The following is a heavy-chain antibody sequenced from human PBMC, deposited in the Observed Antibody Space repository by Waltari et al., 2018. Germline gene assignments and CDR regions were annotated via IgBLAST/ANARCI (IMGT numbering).Heavy chain of an antibody. Sequence: QVQLVQSGAAVTKPGSSVKVSCKASGGTFSSYAISWVRQAPGKGLEWMGGIIPIFGTANYAQKFQGRVTITTDESTSTAYMELSSLRSEDTAVYYCARDLGGEGYYYYYMDVWGKGTTVTVSS. J-gene: IGHJ6*03. CDR1: GGTFSSYA. V-gene: IGHV1-69*05. CDR3: ARDLGGEGYYYYYMDV. D-gene: IGHD3-10*01. CDR2: IIPIFGTA.